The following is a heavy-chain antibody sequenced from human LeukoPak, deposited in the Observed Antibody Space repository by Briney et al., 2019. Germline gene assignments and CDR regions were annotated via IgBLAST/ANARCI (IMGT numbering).Heavy chain of an antibody. D-gene: IGHD5-12*01. CDR1: GGSISSYY. CDR2: IYYSGST. CDR3: ARDLVYSGYESYYYYMDV. J-gene: IGHJ6*03. Sequence: PSETLSLTCTVSGGSISSYYWSWIRQPPGKGLEWIGYIYYSGSTNYNPSLKSRVTISVDTSKNQFSLKLSSVTAADTAVYYCARDLVYSGYESYYYYMDVWGKGTTVTVSS. V-gene: IGHV4-59*01.